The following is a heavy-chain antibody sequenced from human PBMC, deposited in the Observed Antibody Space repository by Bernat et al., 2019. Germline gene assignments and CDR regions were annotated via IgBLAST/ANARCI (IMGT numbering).Heavy chain of an antibody. D-gene: IGHD6-19*01. J-gene: IGHJ4*02. CDR3: VREAAVAGLYYFDY. Sequence: QVQLVESGGGVVQPGRSLRLSCAASGVTVSSYAMHWVRQAPGKGLEWVAVISYDGSNKYYADSVKGRFTISRDNSKNTLYLQMNSLRAEDTAVYYCVREAAVAGLYYFDYWGQGTLVTVSS. CDR1: GVTVSSYA. CDR2: ISYDGSNK. V-gene: IGHV3-30-3*01.